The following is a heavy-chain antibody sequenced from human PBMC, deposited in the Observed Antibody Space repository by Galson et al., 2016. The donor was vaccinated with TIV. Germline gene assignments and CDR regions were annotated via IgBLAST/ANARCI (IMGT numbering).Heavy chain of an antibody. Sequence: ETLSLTCGVSGDSISSVYYWGWIRQPPGRGLEWIGSFYDSGSTSYYKSSLRSRVAISVDTAKNQFSLRLTSVTAADTAIYYCAKMTRTSGPDSDYYFDRWGQGLLVSVAS. D-gene: IGHD1-1*01. J-gene: IGHJ4*02. V-gene: IGHV4-38-2*01. CDR1: GDSISSVYY. CDR2: FYDSGSTS. CDR3: AKMTRTSGPDSDYYFDR.